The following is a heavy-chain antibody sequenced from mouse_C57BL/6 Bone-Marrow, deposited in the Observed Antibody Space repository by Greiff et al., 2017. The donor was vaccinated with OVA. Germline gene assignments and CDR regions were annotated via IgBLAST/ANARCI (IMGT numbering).Heavy chain of an antibody. J-gene: IGHJ4*01. Sequence: EVKLVECGGDLVKPGGSLKLSCAASGFTFSSYGMSWVRQTPDKRLEWVATISSGGSYTYYPDSVKGRFTISRDNAKNTLYLQMSSLKSEDTAMYYCARPPYAMDYWGQGTSVTVSS. CDR3: ARPPYAMDY. CDR2: ISSGGSYT. CDR1: GFTFSSYG. V-gene: IGHV5-6*01.